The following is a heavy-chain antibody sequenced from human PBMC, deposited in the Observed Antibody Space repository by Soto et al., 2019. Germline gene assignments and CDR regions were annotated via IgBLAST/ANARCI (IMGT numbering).Heavy chain of an antibody. J-gene: IGHJ4*02. V-gene: IGHV3-30*18. CDR2: ISDDGTKK. CDR1: GLTFSSYG. CDR3: AKDRYQLLSTVGYYFDS. D-gene: IGHD2-2*01. Sequence: GGSLRLSCAASGLTFSSYGLHWVRQAPGKGLEWVAVISDDGTKKNYGDSVKGRFTISRDNSKNTLYLQMNSLRVEDTAVYYCAKDRYQLLSTVGYYFDSWGQGTLVTVSS.